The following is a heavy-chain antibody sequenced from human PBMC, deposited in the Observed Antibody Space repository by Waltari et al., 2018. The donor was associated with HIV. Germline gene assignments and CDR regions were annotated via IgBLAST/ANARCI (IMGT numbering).Heavy chain of an antibody. CDR2: IKSDGSST. CDR1: GFTFGCYW. Sequence: EVQLVESGGGLVQPGGSLRLSCAASGFTFGCYWMHWVRQAPGKGLVWVSRIKSDGSSTNYADSVKGRFTISRDNAKNTVYLQMNSLRAEDTALYYCASLYNYVWGSPPPFDYWGQGTLVTVSS. J-gene: IGHJ4*02. CDR3: ASLYNYVWGSPPPFDY. V-gene: IGHV3-74*01. D-gene: IGHD3-16*01.